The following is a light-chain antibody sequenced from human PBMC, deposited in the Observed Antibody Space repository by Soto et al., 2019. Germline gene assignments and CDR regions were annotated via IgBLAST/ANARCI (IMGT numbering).Light chain of an antibody. V-gene: IGKV3-20*01. CDR3: QQYGSSRT. CDR1: QSLSSSQ. Sequence: ESVLTQSPGTLSLSPGERATLSCRASQSLSSSQLAWYQQKPGQAPRLLVYGASSRTTGIPDRFSGSGSGTDFTLTISRLEPEDFAVYYCQQYGSSRTFGQGTKVDNK. CDR2: GAS. J-gene: IGKJ1*01.